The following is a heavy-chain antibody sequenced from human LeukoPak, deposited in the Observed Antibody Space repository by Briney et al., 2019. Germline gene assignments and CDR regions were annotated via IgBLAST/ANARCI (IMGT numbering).Heavy chain of an antibody. CDR2: IFSSGST. CDR3: ARAGSGTGFDY. Sequence: SETLSLTCAVSVGSINNYHWNWIRQPAGKGLEWIGRIFSSGSTSYNSSLKSRVTMSVDTSKNQFSLTLSSVTAADTAVYYCARAGSGTGFDYWGQGTLVTVSS. V-gene: IGHV4-4*07. D-gene: IGHD6-13*01. CDR1: VGSINNYH. J-gene: IGHJ4*02.